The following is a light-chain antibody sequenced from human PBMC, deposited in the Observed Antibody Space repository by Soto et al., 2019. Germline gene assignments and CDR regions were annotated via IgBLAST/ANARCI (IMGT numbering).Light chain of an antibody. Sequence: EIILTQSPASLSVSPGERATLSCRASQSVNNNLAWYQQKPGQAPRLLIYGASTRATGIPGRFRGSGSGTEFTLTITSLQSEDFAVYYCQQYGSSPWTFGQGTKVEIK. CDR1: QSVNNN. V-gene: IGKV3-15*01. CDR3: QQYGSSPWT. CDR2: GAS. J-gene: IGKJ1*01.